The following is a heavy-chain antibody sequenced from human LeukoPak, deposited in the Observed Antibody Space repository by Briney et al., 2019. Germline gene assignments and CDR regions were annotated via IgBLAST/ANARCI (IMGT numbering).Heavy chain of an antibody. V-gene: IGHV1-2*02. D-gene: IGHD3-22*01. Sequence: ASVKVSCKASGYTFTGYYMHWVRQAPGQGLEWMGWINPNSGDTNYAQKLQGRVTATTDTSTSTAYMELRSLRSDDTAVYYCARDLRIVVVITTDAFDIWGQGTMVTVSS. CDR3: ARDLRIVVVITTDAFDI. CDR1: GYTFTGYY. CDR2: INPNSGDT. J-gene: IGHJ3*02.